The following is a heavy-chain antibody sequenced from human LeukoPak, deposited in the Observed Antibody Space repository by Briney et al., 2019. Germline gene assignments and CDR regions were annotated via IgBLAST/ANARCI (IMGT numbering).Heavy chain of an antibody. CDR2: IKQDGSEK. D-gene: IGHD2-2*01. CDR3: TRDEVDIVVVPAATNYYYYGMDV. V-gene: IGHV3-7*01. J-gene: IGHJ6*02. CDR1: GFTFSSYW. Sequence: GGSLRLSCAASGFTFSSYWMSWVRQAPGKGLEWVANIKQDGSEKYYVDSVKGRFTISRDNAKNSLYLQMNSLRAEDTAVYYCTRDEVDIVVVPAATNYYYYGMDVWGQGTTVTVSS.